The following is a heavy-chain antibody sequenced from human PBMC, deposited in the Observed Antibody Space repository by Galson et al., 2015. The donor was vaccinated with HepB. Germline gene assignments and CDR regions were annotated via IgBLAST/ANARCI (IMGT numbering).Heavy chain of an antibody. CDR2: ISGSGGST. CDR3: AKENQLRYFDWLLYPLDY. J-gene: IGHJ4*02. D-gene: IGHD3-9*01. CDR1: GFTFSSYA. Sequence: SLRLSCAASGFTFSSYAMSWVRQAPGKGLEWVSAISGSGGSTYYADSVKGRFTISRDNSKNTLYLQMNSLRAEDTAVYYCAKENQLRYFDWLLYPLDYWGQGTLVTVSS. V-gene: IGHV3-23*01.